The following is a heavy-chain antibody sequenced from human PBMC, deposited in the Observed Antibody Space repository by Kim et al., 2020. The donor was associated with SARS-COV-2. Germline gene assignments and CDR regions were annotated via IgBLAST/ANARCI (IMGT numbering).Heavy chain of an antibody. CDR3: ARVRDGYNFYYFDY. V-gene: IGHV3-53*01. Sequence: GGSLRLSCAASGFTVSSNYMTWVRQAPGKGLEWVSIIYSGGSTYYADSVKGRFTISRDNSKNTLYLQMNSLRAEDTAVYYCARVRDGYNFYYFDYWGQGTLVTVSS. J-gene: IGHJ4*02. D-gene: IGHD5-12*01. CDR2: IYSGGST. CDR1: GFTVSSNY.